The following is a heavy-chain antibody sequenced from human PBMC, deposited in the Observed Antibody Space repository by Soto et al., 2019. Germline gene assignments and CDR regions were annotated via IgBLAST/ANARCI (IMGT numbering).Heavy chain of an antibody. Sequence: ASVKVSCKASGYTFTSYGISWVRQAPGQGLEWMGWISAYNGNTNYAQKLQGRVTMTTDTSTSTAYMELRSLRSDDTAVYYCARDRYGSGSYSGAFDFWGQGTMVTVSS. CDR3: ARDRYGSGSYSGAFDF. J-gene: IGHJ3*01. CDR1: GYTFTSYG. CDR2: ISAYNGNT. V-gene: IGHV1-18*01. D-gene: IGHD3-10*01.